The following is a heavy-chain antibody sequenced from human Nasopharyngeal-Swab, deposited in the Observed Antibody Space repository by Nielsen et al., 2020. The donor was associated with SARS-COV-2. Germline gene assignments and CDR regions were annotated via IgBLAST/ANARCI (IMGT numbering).Heavy chain of an antibody. Sequence: WIRQPPGKGLEWVAVISYDGSNKYYADSVKGRFTISRDNSKNTLYLQMNSLRAEDTAVYYCARNPNTKYYDFWSGYPYTPYYGMDVWGQGTTVTVSS. J-gene: IGHJ6*02. V-gene: IGHV3-30-3*01. CDR3: ARNPNTKYYDFWSGYPYTPYYGMDV. CDR2: ISYDGSNK. D-gene: IGHD3-3*01.